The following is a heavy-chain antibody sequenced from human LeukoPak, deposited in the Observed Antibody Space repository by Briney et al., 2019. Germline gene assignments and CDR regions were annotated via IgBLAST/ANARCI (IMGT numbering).Heavy chain of an antibody. Sequence: SEILSLTCTVSGGSISSYYWSWIRQPPGKGLEWIGYIYYSGSTNYNPSLKSRVTISVDTSKNQFSLKLSSVTAADTAVYYCARSPTFGGVIVHFYFDYWGQGTLVTVSS. CDR2: IYYSGST. CDR1: GGSISSYY. V-gene: IGHV4-59*01. J-gene: IGHJ4*02. CDR3: ARSPTFGGVIVHFYFDY. D-gene: IGHD3-16*02.